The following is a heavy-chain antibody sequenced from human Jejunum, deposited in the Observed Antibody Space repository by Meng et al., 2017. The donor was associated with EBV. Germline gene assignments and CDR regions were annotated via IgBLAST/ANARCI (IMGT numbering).Heavy chain of an antibody. CDR1: GFTFSGFW. CDR3: AKDRNYYIDY. Sequence: QRVEAGGGLIQPGGYLRLSCAASGFTFSGFWMYWVRQVPGKGLVWISRINGDGSRTTYADSVKDRFTISRDNAKNTLYLQMNSLRAEDTAVYYCAKDRNYYIDYWGQGTLVTVSS. J-gene: IGHJ4*02. V-gene: IGHV3-74*01. CDR2: INGDGSRT.